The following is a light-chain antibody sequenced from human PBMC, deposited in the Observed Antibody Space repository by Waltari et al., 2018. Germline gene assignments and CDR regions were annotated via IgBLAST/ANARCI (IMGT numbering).Light chain of an antibody. V-gene: IGKV6-21*01. CDR2: YAS. Sequence: EIFLTQSPDVPSPTPKENVPITCRASQRLGTSLHWYQQKPGQSPKLLIKYASESFPGVPSRFRGSGSGTDFTLTINSLEPEDAATYYCHQSIFLPATFGQGTKVEIK. CDR1: QRLGTS. CDR3: HQSIFLPAT. J-gene: IGKJ1*01.